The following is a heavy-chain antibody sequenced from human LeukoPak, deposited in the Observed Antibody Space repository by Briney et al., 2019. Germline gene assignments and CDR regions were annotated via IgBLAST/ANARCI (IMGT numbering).Heavy chain of an antibody. CDR1: GGSISSYY. CDR3: ARDPSDFWSKAWFDP. CDR2: IYYSGST. V-gene: IGHV4-59*01. D-gene: IGHD3-3*01. Sequence: SETLSLTCTVPGGSISSYYWSWIRQPPGKGLEWIGYIYYSGSTNYNPSLKSRVTISVDTSKHQFSLKLSSVTAADTAVYYCARDPSDFWSKAWFDPWGQGTLVTVSS. J-gene: IGHJ5*02.